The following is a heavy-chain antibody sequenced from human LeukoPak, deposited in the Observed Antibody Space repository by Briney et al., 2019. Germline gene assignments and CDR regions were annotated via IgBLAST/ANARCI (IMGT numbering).Heavy chain of an antibody. Sequence: PSETLSLTCTVSGGSISSGGYYWSWIRQHPGKGLEWIGYIYYSGSTYYNPSLKSRVTISVDTFKNQFSLKLSSVTAADTAVYYCARDPWFGERSNSDDAFDIWGQGTMVTVSS. CDR1: GGSISSGGYY. CDR2: IYYSGST. CDR3: ARDPWFGERSNSDDAFDI. D-gene: IGHD3-10*01. V-gene: IGHV4-31*03. J-gene: IGHJ3*02.